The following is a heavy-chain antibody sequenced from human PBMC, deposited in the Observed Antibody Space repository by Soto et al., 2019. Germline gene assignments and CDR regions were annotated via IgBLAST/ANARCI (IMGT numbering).Heavy chain of an antibody. CDR1: GFTFSSYA. Sequence: EVQLLESGGGLVQPGGSLRLSCAASGFTFSSYAMSWVRQAPGKGLEWVSAISGSGGSTYYADSVKGRFTISRDNSKNTLYLQMNRLRAEDTAVYYCAKEAPWYSSGWYYFDYWGQGTLVTVSS. CDR3: AKEAPWYSSGWYYFDY. CDR2: ISGSGGST. J-gene: IGHJ4*02. D-gene: IGHD6-19*01. V-gene: IGHV3-23*01.